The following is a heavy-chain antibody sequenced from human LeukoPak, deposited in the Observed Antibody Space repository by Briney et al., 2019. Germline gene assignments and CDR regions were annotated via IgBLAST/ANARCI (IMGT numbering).Heavy chain of an antibody. V-gene: IGHV1-18*01. CDR1: GYTFTSYG. D-gene: IGHD2-2*01. J-gene: IGHJ5*02. CDR2: ISAYNGNT. CDR3: ARDRDCSSTSCLPWFDP. Sequence: GASVKVSCKASGYTFTSYGISWVRQAPGQGLEWMGWISAYNGNTNYAQKLQARVTMTTDTSTSTAYMELRSLRSDDTAVYYCARDRDCSSTSCLPWFDPWGQGTLVTVSS.